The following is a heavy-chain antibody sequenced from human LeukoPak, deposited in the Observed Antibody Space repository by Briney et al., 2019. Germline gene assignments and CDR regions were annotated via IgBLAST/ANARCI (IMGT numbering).Heavy chain of an antibody. CDR3: ARLWGWGGVPAPPRSPHYYYGMDV. CDR2: IYYSGST. V-gene: IGHV4-39*01. Sequence: SETLSLTCTVSGGSISSSSYYWGWIRQPPGKGLEWIGSIYYSGSTYYNPSLKSRVTISVDTSKNQFSLKLSSVTAADTAVYYCARLWGWGGVPAPPRSPHYYYGMDVWGQGTTVTVSS. D-gene: IGHD2-2*01. CDR1: GGSISSSSYY. J-gene: IGHJ6*02.